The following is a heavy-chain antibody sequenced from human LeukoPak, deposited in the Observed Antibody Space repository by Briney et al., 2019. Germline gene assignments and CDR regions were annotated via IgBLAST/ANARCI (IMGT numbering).Heavy chain of an antibody. Sequence: GRSLRLSCAASGFTFSEDGMHWVRQAPGKGLEWVAFISKDGSNKNYADTVKGRFTISRDNSESTLSLQMNSLTADDTALYYCAKGRSGTWSFDYWGQGILVTVSS. J-gene: IGHJ4*02. CDR1: GFTFSEDG. CDR3: AKGRSGTWSFDY. CDR2: ISKDGSNK. D-gene: IGHD3-3*01. V-gene: IGHV3-30*18.